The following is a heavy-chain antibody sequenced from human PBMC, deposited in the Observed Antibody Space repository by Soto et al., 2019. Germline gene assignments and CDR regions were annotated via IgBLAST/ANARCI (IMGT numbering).Heavy chain of an antibody. D-gene: IGHD6-19*01. Sequence: QVQLQESGPGLVKPSGTLSLTCAVSGDSVSSPYWWCWVRQPPGKGLEWIGEVFHTGTTSYNPSPRXXVTISMAKPHNQFSLDLRSVTAAATAVYYCARSAGWYAVHSWGPGPLVVVSS. CDR1: GDSVSSPYW. V-gene: IGHV4-4*02. J-gene: IGHJ4*02. CDR3: ARSAGWYAVHS. CDR2: VFHTGTT.